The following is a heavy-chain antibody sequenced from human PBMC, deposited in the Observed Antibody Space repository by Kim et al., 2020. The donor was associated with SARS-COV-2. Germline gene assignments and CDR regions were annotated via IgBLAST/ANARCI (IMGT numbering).Heavy chain of an antibody. CDR1: GFTFSSYG. Sequence: GGSLRLSCAASGFTFSSYGMHWVRQAPGKGLEWVAVIWYDGSNKYYADSVKGRFTISRDNSKNTLYLQMNSLRAEDTAVYYCARGGPASSGSYNYPSLKIDYWGQGTLVTVSS. CDR2: IWYDGSNK. D-gene: IGHD3-10*01. CDR3: ARGGPASSGSYNYPSLKIDY. V-gene: IGHV3-33*01. J-gene: IGHJ4*02.